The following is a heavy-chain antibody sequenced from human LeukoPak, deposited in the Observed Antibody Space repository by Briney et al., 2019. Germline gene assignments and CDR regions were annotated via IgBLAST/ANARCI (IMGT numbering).Heavy chain of an antibody. J-gene: IGHJ4*02. CDR3: AKDQYGAAGMHYFDY. D-gene: IGHD6-13*01. V-gene: IGHV3-30*02. CDR2: IRYDGSNK. Sequence: GGSLRLSCTGSGFTFRNYDMTWVRQAPGKGLEWVAFIRYDGSNKYYADSVKGRFTISRDNSKNTLYLQMNSLRAEDTAVYYCAKDQYGAAGMHYFDYWGQGTLVTVSS. CDR1: GFTFRNYD.